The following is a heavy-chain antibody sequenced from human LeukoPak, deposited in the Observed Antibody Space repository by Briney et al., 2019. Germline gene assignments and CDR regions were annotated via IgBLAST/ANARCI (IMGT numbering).Heavy chain of an antibody. CDR3: ARRAGAYSHPYDY. D-gene: IGHD4/OR15-4a*01. V-gene: IGHV3-64*01. CDR1: GFTFSSYA. Sequence: GGSLRLSCAASGFTFSSYAMHWVRQAPGKGLEYVSAISSSGDITYYGNSVKGRFTISRDNSKNTLYLQMNSLRAEDTAVYYCARRAGAYSHPYDYWGQGTLVTVSS. CDR2: ISSSGDIT. J-gene: IGHJ4*02.